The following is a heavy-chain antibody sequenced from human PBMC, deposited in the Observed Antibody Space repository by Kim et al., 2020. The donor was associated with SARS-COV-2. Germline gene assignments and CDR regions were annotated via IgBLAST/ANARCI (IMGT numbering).Heavy chain of an antibody. J-gene: IGHJ3*02. CDR1: GYSFTSYW. D-gene: IGHD3-22*01. CDR2: IYPGDSDT. CDR3: ASASYYDSSGYYGDAFDI. V-gene: IGHV5-51*01. Sequence: GESLKISCKGSGYSFTSYWIGWVRQMPGKGLEWMGIIYPGDSDTRYSPSFQGQVTISADKSISTAYLQWSSLKASDTAMYYCASASYYDSSGYYGDAFDIWGQGTMVTVSS.